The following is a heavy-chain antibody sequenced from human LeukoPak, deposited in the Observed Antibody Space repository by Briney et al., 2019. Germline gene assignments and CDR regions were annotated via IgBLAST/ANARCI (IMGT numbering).Heavy chain of an antibody. Sequence: GGSLRLSCAASGFTFSSYSMNWVRQAPGKGLEWASSISSSSSYIYYADSVKGRFTISRDNAKNSLYLQMNSLRAEDTAVYYCARSYYDILTGYKEYYFDYWGQGTLVTVSS. D-gene: IGHD3-9*01. CDR3: ARSYYDILTGYKEYYFDY. CDR1: GFTFSSYS. J-gene: IGHJ4*02. CDR2: ISSSSSYI. V-gene: IGHV3-21*01.